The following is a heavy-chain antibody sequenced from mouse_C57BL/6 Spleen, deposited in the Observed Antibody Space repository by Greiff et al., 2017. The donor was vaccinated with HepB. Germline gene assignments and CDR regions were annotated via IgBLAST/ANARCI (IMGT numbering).Heavy chain of an antibody. D-gene: IGHD1-1*01. CDR2: INPNNGGT. Sequence: EVQLQQSGPELVKPGASVKISCKASGYTFTDYYMNWVKQSHGKSLEWIGDINPNNGGTSYNQKFKGKATLTVDKSSSTAYMELHSLTSEDSAVYYCAYGSSPYYFDYWGQGTTLTVSS. CDR3: AYGSSPYYFDY. V-gene: IGHV1-26*01. CDR1: GYTFTDYY. J-gene: IGHJ2*01.